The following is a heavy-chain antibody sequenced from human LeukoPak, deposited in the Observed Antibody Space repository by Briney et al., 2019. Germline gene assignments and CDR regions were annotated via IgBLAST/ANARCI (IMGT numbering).Heavy chain of an antibody. D-gene: IGHD5-24*01. J-gene: IGHJ6*03. CDR2: INPNTGGT. V-gene: IGHV1-2*02. CDR1: GYTLTGSY. CDR3: ASSVGYNKAGYYYYLDF. Sequence: ASVKVSCNASGYTLTGSYMHWVRQAPGQGLEWMGWINPNTGGTNYAQKFQGRVTLTWDTSISTAYMELSSLRSDDTAVFYCASSVGYNKAGYYYYLDFWGKGTTVTVSS.